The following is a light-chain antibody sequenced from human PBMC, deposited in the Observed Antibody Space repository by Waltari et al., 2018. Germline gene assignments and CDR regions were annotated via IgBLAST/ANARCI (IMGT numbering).Light chain of an antibody. CDR2: DAY. CDR3: QQYNSSSGT. V-gene: IGKV1-5*01. J-gene: IGKJ1*01. Sequence: DIQMTQSPSTLSASVGDRVTLTGRASQSISSWLAWYQQRPGKAPTLLTYDAYRLKSGVPSRFSGSGFGTEFTLTISSLQPDDFATYYCQQYNSSSGTFGQGTEVEIK. CDR1: QSISSW.